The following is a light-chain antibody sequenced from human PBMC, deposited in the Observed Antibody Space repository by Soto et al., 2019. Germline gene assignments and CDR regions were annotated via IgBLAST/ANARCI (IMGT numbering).Light chain of an antibody. V-gene: IGLV2-11*01. J-gene: IGLJ3*02. Sequence: QSVLTQPRSVSGSPGQSVTISCTGISSDVGGYNYVSWYQHHPGKAPKLMIYDVSKRPSGVPDRFSGSKSGNTASLTISGLQAEDEADYYYCSYAGRYTFEVFGGGTKLTVL. CDR2: DVS. CDR1: SSDVGGYNY. CDR3: CSYAGRYTFEV.